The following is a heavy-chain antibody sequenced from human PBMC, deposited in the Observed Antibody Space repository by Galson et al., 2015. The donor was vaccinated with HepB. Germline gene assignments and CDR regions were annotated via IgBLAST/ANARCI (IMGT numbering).Heavy chain of an antibody. CDR1: GFTFSSYD. J-gene: IGHJ4*02. Sequence: SLRLSCAASGFTFSSYDMSWVRQAPGKGLEWVSDISGSGGSTYYADSVKGRFTISRDNSKNTLYLQMNSLRAEDTAVYYCAKGFWSSELVYYFDYWGQGTLVTVSS. D-gene: IGHD6-13*01. CDR2: ISGSGGST. CDR3: AKGFWSSELVYYFDY. V-gene: IGHV3-23*01.